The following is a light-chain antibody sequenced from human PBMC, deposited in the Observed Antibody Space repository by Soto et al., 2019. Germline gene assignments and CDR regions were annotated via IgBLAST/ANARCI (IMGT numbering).Light chain of an antibody. CDR1: QSISSN. J-gene: IGKJ1*01. Sequence: EIVMTQSPATLSVSPGERATLSCRASQSISSNLAWYQQKPDQAPRLLIYGASTRATGIPARFSGSGSGTEFTLTISSLQSEDFALYYCHQYENWPQTFGQGTKVEIK. V-gene: IGKV3-15*01. CDR3: HQYENWPQT. CDR2: GAS.